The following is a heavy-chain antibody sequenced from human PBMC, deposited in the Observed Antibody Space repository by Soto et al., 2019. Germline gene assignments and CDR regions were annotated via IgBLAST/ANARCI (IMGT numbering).Heavy chain of an antibody. CDR3: ARLYLAPPFTSLDH. J-gene: IGHJ4*02. Sequence: EMQLLESGGGLVQPGGSLRLSCAASGFTFSSFAMSWVRQAPGKGLDWVSAISGSGGSTYSADSVKGRFTISRDNSKNTLYLQMSSLRAEDTAVYYCARLYLAPPFTSLDHWGQGTLVTVSS. V-gene: IGHV3-23*01. CDR2: ISGSGGST. D-gene: IGHD3-16*01. CDR1: GFTFSSFA.